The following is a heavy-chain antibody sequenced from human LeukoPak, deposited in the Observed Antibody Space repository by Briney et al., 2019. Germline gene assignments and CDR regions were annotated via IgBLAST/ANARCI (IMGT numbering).Heavy chain of an antibody. Sequence: GGSLRLSCAASGFTFSSYSMNWVRQAPGKGLEWVSSISSSSYIYYADSVKGRFTISRDNAKNSLYLQMNSLRAEDTAVYYCARELVSFMVRGVHFDYWGQGTLVTVSS. V-gene: IGHV3-21*01. D-gene: IGHD3-10*01. CDR1: GFTFSSYS. CDR3: ARELVSFMVRGVHFDY. CDR2: ISSSSYI. J-gene: IGHJ4*02.